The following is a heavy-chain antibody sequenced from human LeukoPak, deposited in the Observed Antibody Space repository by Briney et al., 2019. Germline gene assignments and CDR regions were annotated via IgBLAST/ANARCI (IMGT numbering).Heavy chain of an antibody. Sequence: ASVKVSCKASGYTFVAYYTHWVRQAPGQGLEGMGWINPNSGGTNYAQKFQGRVTMTRDTSISTVYMELSRLRSDDTAVYYCARDSCSSTSCLSIDDYWGQGTLVTVSS. V-gene: IGHV1-2*02. D-gene: IGHD2-2*01. J-gene: IGHJ4*02. CDR2: INPNSGGT. CDR3: ARDSCSSTSCLSIDDY. CDR1: GYTFVAYY.